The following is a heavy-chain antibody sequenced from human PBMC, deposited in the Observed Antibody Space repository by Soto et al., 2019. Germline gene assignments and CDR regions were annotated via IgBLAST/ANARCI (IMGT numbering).Heavy chain of an antibody. CDR1: GGSFSGYY. Sequence: TLSLTCAVYGGSFSGYYWSWIRQPPGKGLEWIGEINHSGSTNYNPSLKSRVTISVDTSKNQFSLKLSSVTAAGTAVYYCARGVLRYFDWPCGYYYYGMDVWGQGTTVTVSS. D-gene: IGHD3-9*01. CDR3: ARGVLRYFDWPCGYYYYGMDV. J-gene: IGHJ6*02. CDR2: INHSGST. V-gene: IGHV4-34*01.